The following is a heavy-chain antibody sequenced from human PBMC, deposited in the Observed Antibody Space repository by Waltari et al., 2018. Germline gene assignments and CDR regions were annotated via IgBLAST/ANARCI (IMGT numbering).Heavy chain of an antibody. Sequence: EVQLVESGGKLVQPGGSLSRSGEASGFTFSSYWMNWVRQAPGKGLVWGSRMNGDASSTSYAASVKGRFTISRDNAKNTLYLQMNSLRVEDTAVYYCARETVLVEPCTELDYWGLGTLVSVSS. J-gene: IGHJ4*02. CDR1: GFTFSSYW. CDR3: ARETVLVEPCTELDY. V-gene: IGHV3-74*01. CDR2: MNGDASST. D-gene: IGHD2-8*02.